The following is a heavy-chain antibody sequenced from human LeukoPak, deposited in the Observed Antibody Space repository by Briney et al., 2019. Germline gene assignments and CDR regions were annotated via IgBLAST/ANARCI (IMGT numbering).Heavy chain of an antibody. CDR3: AKTVRQWLANDAFAI. CDR2: IYSSGST. J-gene: IGHJ3*02. Sequence: PSETLSLTCTGSGGSISGYYWTWIRQPSGKGLEWIGYIYSSGSTNYNPSLGSRVTMSVDTSKNQFSLKLTSVTAADTAVYYCAKTVRQWLANDAFAIWGQGTMVTVSS. CDR1: GGSISGYY. D-gene: IGHD6-19*01. V-gene: IGHV4-59*01.